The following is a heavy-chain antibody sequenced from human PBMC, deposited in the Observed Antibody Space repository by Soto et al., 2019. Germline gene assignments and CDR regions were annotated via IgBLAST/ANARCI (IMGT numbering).Heavy chain of an antibody. CDR3: ARDHGSSGYYSYNYYYYGMDV. D-gene: IGHD3-22*01. CDR2: IIPIFGTA. CDR1: GGTFSSYA. J-gene: IGHJ6*02. Sequence: SVKVSCKASGGTFSSYAISWVRQAPGQRLEWMGGIIPIFGTANYAQKFQGRVTITADESTSTAYMELSSLRSEDTAVYYCARDHGSSGYYSYNYYYYGMDVWGQGTTVTVSS. V-gene: IGHV1-69*13.